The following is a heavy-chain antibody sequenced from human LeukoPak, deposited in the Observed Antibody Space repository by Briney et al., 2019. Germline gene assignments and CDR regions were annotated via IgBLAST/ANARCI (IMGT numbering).Heavy chain of an antibody. CDR3: AFNDYGERGANFDY. D-gene: IGHD4-17*01. Sequence: GGSLRLSCAASGFTFSRFWMPWVRQATGKGLEWVANIKQDGSEEYYVDSVKGRFTISRDNAKNSLYLQMNRLRVEDTAVYYCAFNDYGERGANFDYWGQGTLVTVSS. V-gene: IGHV3-7*01. J-gene: IGHJ4*02. CDR2: IKQDGSEE. CDR1: GFTFSRFW.